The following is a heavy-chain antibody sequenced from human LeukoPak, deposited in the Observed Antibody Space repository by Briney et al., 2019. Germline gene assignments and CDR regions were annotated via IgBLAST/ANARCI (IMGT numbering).Heavy chain of an antibody. CDR3: AKRVVRGAFDI. V-gene: IGHV3-23*01. CDR1: GFTFSSYP. D-gene: IGHD5/OR15-5a*01. J-gene: IGHJ3*02. CDR2: VATSGDT. Sequence: GGSLRLSCAASGFTFSSYPMSWVRQAPGKGLEWLSAVATSGDTFYADSVKGPFTISRDNSKNTVYLQMDSLRAEDTALYYCAKRVVRGAFDIWGQGTMVTVSS.